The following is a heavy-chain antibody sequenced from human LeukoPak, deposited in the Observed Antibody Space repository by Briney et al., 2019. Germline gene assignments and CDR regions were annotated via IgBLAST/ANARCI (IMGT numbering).Heavy chain of an antibody. J-gene: IGHJ4*02. CDR1: GFTVNGNY. V-gene: IGHV3-66*02. D-gene: IGHD1-26*01. Sequence: PGGSLTLTCAAYGFTVNGNYMNWVRQAPGKGLEWVSVIFAGGRTHYADSVKGRFTISRANSKSALSLQMTNLRVEDTAVYYCTSVVMGASDYCGQGSLVTV. CDR2: IFAGGRT. CDR3: TSVVMGASDY.